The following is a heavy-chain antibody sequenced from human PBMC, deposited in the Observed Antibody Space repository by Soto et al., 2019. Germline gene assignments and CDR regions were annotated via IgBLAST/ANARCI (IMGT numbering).Heavy chain of an antibody. CDR2: ISYDGSNK. CDR3: AKDLEDIVVVVAATRLPDV. D-gene: IGHD2-15*01. Sequence: GGSLRLSCAASGFTFSSYGMHWVRQAPGKGLEWVAVISYDGSNKYYADSVKGRFTISRDNSKNTLYLQMNSLRAEDTAVYYCAKDLEDIVVVVAATRLPDVWGQGTTVTVSS. CDR1: GFTFSSYG. J-gene: IGHJ6*02. V-gene: IGHV3-30*18.